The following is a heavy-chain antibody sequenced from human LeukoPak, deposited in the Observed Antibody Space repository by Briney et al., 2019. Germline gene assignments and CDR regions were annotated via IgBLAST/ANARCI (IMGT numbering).Heavy chain of an antibody. V-gene: IGHV1-69*04. CDR1: GGTFSSYA. CDR3: AIGVVTLMDV. CDR2: IIPILGIA. J-gene: IGHJ6*02. Sequence: SVKVSCKASGGTFSSYAISWVRQAPEQGFEWMGRIIPILGIANYAQKFQGRVTITADKSTSTAYMELSSLRSEDTAVYYCAIGVVTLMDVWGQGTTVTVSS. D-gene: IGHD3-3*01.